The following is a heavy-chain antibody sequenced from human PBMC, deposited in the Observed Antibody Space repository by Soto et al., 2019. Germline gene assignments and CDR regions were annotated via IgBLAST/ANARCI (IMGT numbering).Heavy chain of an antibody. D-gene: IGHD6-13*01. J-gene: IGHJ3*01. V-gene: IGHV1-18*01. Sequence: QVQLVQSGAEVKKPGASVKVSCKASGYTFTSYGITWVRQAPGQGLVWMGWISAYNGNTNYAQKLQGRDTRTTDTSTSTGYMELRSLISDATAVYYPARDFGYSSPWATWGQGTMVTVSS. CDR1: GYTFTSYG. CDR2: ISAYNGNT. CDR3: ARDFGYSSPWAT.